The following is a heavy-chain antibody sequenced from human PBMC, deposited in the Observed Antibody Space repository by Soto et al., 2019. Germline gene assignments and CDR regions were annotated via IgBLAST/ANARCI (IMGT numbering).Heavy chain of an antibody. CDR2: MSPPNGNT. D-gene: IGHD1-7*01. CDR1: GYTFAAYD. CDR3: ARSGRTWNLREFDY. Sequence: ASVKVSCKASGYTFAAYDLRWVRQATGQVLEWMGWMSPPNGNTNYAQKLRGRVTMTTDTSTSTAYIELRSLRSEDTAVFYCARSGRTWNLREFDYWGQ. V-gene: IGHV1-18*04. J-gene: IGHJ4*02.